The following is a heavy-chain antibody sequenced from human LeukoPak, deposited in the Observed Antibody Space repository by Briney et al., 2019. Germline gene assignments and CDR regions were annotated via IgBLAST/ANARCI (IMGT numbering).Heavy chain of an antibody. V-gene: IGHV4-59*01. Sequence: SETLSLTCTVSRGSISGYHWSWIRQPPGKGLEWIGYVLYSGSTNYNPSLKSRVTISVDTSKSQFSLNLTSGTAADTAVYYCARGWGFNDYWGQGTLVTVSS. J-gene: IGHJ4*02. CDR2: VLYSGST. CDR1: RGSISGYH. CDR3: ARGWGFNDY. D-gene: IGHD7-27*01.